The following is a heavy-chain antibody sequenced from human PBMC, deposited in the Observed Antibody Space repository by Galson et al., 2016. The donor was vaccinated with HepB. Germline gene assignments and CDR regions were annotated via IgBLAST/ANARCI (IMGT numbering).Heavy chain of an antibody. J-gene: IGHJ4*02. CDR1: GFSFSNYY. Sequence: SLRLSCAASGFSFSNYYMTWIRKAPGKGLEWISYISSTSTYTNYADSVKGRFTISRDNVKNSLYLQMNSLRAEDTAVYYCASDRYYVINSWGQGTLVTVSS. CDR3: ASDRYYVINS. CDR2: ISSTSTYT. D-gene: IGHD3-10*02. V-gene: IGHV3-11*06.